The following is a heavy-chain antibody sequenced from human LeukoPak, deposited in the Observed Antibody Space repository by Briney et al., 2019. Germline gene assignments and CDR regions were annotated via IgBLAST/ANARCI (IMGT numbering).Heavy chain of an antibody. CDR2: IKSDGST. Sequence: GGSLRLSCAASGFTFSSCWMHWVRQAPGKGRVWVSRIKSDGSTNYADSVKGRFTISSDNANNTLSLPMHSLRAEDTRVYYCASAPSEIGGYYPEYFRPWGQGPLVTVSS. CDR3: ASAPSEIGGYYPEYFRP. D-gene: IGHD3-22*01. V-gene: IGHV3-74*01. J-gene: IGHJ1*01. CDR1: GFTFSSCW.